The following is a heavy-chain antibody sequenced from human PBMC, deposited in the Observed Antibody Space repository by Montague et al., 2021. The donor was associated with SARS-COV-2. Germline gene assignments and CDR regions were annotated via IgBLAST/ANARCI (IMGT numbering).Heavy chain of an antibody. Sequence: TLSLTCAVSGGSVSSGDFFWTWVRQPPGRGLEWVGSISHSGGSXYXXXXKXRIALSLDTSANHFSLSLNSVTAADSAAYYCARLTVIVDTSGGTLHWFDPWGQGALVTLSS. CDR3: ARLTVIVDTSGGTLHWFDP. V-gene: IGHV4-30-2*05. CDR2: ISHSGGS. CDR1: GGSVSSGDFF. D-gene: IGHD2-21*02. J-gene: IGHJ5*02.